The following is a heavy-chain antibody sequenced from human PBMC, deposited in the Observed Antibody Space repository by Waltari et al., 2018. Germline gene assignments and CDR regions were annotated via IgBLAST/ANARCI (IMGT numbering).Heavy chain of an antibody. CDR1: GYTFTGYY. D-gene: IGHD1-1*01. Sequence: QVQLVQSGAEVKKPGASVKVSCKASGYTFTGYYVHWVRQAPGQGLEWMGWINPNSGGTNYAQKFQGRVTMTRDTSISTAYMELSRLRSDDTAVYYCARVVRWNNNPRQNYFDYWGQGTLVTVSS. V-gene: IGHV1-2*02. J-gene: IGHJ4*02. CDR2: INPNSGGT. CDR3: ARVVRWNNNPRQNYFDY.